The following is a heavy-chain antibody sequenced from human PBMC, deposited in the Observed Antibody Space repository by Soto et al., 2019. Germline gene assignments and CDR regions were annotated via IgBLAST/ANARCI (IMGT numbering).Heavy chain of an antibody. D-gene: IGHD2-8*02. J-gene: IGHJ4*02. CDR1: GFTFSTYT. V-gene: IGHV3-48*02. CDR2: INSPSSTI. Sequence: EVQLVESGGGLVQPGGSLRLSCAASGFTFSTYTMSWVRQAPGKGLEWVSYINSPSSTIYYADSVKGRFTISRDNAKNSLYLQMSSLRYEDMAVYYCARVYGTGYTFDFWGRGTLVTVSS. CDR3: ARVYGTGYTFDF.